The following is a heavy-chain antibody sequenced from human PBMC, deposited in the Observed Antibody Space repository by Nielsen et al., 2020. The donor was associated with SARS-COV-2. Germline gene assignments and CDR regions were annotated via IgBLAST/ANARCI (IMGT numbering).Heavy chain of an antibody. CDR2: ISSSSRYI. CDR3: ARVDYDTSGSHYVGYFDY. D-gene: IGHD3-22*01. CDR1: GFTFSTQT. J-gene: IGHJ4*02. V-gene: IGHV3-21*01. Sequence: GESLKISCAASGFTFSTQTINWVRQAPGKGLEWVSSISSSSRYIYYADSVKGRFTISRDNAKNSLYLQMNDLRAEDTAVYYCARVDYDTSGSHYVGYFDYWGQGTLVTVSS.